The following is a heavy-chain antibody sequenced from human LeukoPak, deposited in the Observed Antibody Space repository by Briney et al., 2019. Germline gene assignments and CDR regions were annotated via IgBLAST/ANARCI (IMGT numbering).Heavy chain of an antibody. J-gene: IGHJ4*02. Sequence: PGGSLRLSCAASGFTFSSYAMHWVRQAPGKGLEWVAVISYDGSNKYYADSVKGRFTISRDNSKNTLYLQMNSLRAEDTAVYYCARDRADWLLLYYFDYWGQGTLVTVSS. D-gene: IGHD3-9*01. CDR2: ISYDGSNK. CDR1: GFTFSSYA. CDR3: ARDRADWLLLYYFDY. V-gene: IGHV3-30-3*01.